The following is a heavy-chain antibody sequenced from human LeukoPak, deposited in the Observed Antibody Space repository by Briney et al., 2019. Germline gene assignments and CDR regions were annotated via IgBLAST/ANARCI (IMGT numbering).Heavy chain of an antibody. Sequence: PGGSLRLSCAASGFTFSSYSMSWVRQAPGKGLEWASSISSSSSYIYYADSVKGRFTISRDNAKNSLYLQMNSLRAEDTAVYYCARANDNYYYYYMDVWGKGTTVTISS. J-gene: IGHJ6*03. CDR1: GFTFSSYS. CDR2: ISSSSSYI. D-gene: IGHD3-9*01. V-gene: IGHV3-21*01. CDR3: ARANDNYYYYYMDV.